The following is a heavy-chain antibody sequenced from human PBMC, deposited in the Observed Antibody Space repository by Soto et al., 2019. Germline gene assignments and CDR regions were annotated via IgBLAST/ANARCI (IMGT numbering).Heavy chain of an antibody. CDR3: ARTRLIEPWIDY. V-gene: IGHV4-59*03. CDR2: VYYSGIT. D-gene: IGHD2-21*01. CDR1: GDSISTYY. Sequence: SETLSLTGDVCGDSISTYYWSWIRQPPWKGLEWIGYVYYSGITLYNPSLESRVTLSIDMSKKQVSLKVNSVIAADTAVYYCARTRLIEPWIDYFGDVTLVAICS. J-gene: IGHJ4*01.